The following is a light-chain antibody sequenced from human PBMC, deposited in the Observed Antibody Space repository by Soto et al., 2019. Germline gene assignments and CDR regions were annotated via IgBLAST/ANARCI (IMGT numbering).Light chain of an antibody. Sequence: EIVLTQSPATLSLSPGERATLSCRASQSVSSYLAWYQQKPGQTPRLLIHDASNRATGIPARFSGGVSGQDFTLTISSLEPEDFAIYYCRHRSGWPPRVTCGQGTKLEIK. CDR1: QSVSSY. CDR3: RHRSGWPPRVT. J-gene: IGKJ2*01. V-gene: IGKV3-11*01. CDR2: DAS.